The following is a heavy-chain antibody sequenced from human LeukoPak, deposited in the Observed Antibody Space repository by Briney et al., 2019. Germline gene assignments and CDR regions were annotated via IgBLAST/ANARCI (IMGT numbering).Heavy chain of an antibody. J-gene: IGHJ3*02. V-gene: IGHV1-69*05. Sequence: SVKLSCKASGGTFNSYAINWVRQAPGQGLEWMGRIFPIFGTANYAQKFQGRVTVTTDESTNTAYMELSSLRPEDTAMYYCARDRGERDSSWSLPAHGFDIWGQGTMVTVSS. D-gene: IGHD6-13*01. CDR3: ARDRGERDSSWSLPAHGFDI. CDR2: IFPIFGTA. CDR1: GGTFNSYA.